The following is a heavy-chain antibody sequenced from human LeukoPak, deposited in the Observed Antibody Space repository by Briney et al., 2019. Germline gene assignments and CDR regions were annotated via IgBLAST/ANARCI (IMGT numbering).Heavy chain of an antibody. V-gene: IGHV3-7*01. CDR3: ASLNWWEQIVIDY. Sequence: GGSLRLSCAASGFPFSDYWMSWVRQAPGQGLEWVANIKQDGSEKFYVDSVKGRFTISRDNAQNSLYLQMNSLRAEDTAVYYCASLNWWEQIVIDYWGQGTLVTVSS. D-gene: IGHD1-26*01. CDR1: GFPFSDYW. J-gene: IGHJ4*02. CDR2: IKQDGSEK.